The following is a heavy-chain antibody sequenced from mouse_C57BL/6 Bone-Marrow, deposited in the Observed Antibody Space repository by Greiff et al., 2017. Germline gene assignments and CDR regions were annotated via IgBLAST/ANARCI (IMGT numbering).Heavy chain of an antibody. CDR3: ARRRWLLLAWFAY. V-gene: IGHV1-78*01. Sequence: VHLVESDAELVKPGASVKISCKVSGYTFTDHTIHWMKQRPEQGLEWIGYIYPRDGSTKYNEKFKGKATLTADKSSSTAYMQLNSLTSEDSAVYFCARRRWLLLAWFAYWGQGTLVTVSA. CDR1: GYTFTDHT. CDR2: IYPRDGST. J-gene: IGHJ3*01. D-gene: IGHD2-3*01.